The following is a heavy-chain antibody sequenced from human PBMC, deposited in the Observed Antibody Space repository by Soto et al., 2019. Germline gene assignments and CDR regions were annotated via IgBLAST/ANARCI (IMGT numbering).Heavy chain of an antibody. Sequence: QVQLVESGGGVVQPGRSLRLSCAASGFTFSSYAMHWVRQAPGKGLEWVAVISYGGSNKYYADSVKGRFTISRDNSKNTGYLQMNSLRAEDTAVYYGARGEGEPVNYYYYGMDVLGQGTTVTVSS. V-gene: IGHV3-30-3*01. J-gene: IGHJ6*02. CDR2: ISYGGSNK. CDR3: ARGEGEPVNYYYYGMDV. CDR1: GFTFSSYA. D-gene: IGHD3-16*01.